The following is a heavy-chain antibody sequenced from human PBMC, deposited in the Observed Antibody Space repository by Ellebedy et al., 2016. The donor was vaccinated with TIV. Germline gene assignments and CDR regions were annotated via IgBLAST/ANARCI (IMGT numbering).Heavy chain of an antibody. CDR3: ARDQYSYGYDGYYYYMDV. CDR2: INHSGST. Sequence: SETLSLTXAVYGGSFSGYYWSWIRQPPGKGLEWIGEINHSGSTNYNPSLKSRVTMSVDTSKNQFSLKLSSVTAADTAVYYCARDQYSYGYDGYYYYMDVWGKGTTVTVSS. D-gene: IGHD5-18*01. J-gene: IGHJ6*03. V-gene: IGHV4-34*01. CDR1: GGSFSGYY.